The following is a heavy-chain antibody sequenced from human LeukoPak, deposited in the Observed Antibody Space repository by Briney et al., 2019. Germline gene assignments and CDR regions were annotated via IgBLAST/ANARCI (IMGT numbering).Heavy chain of an antibody. Sequence: VGSLRLSCAAPGFTFSSYAMHWVRQAPRKGLWWVAVISYDGSNKYYADSVKGRFTISRDNSKNTMYLQMNSLRAEDTAVYYCARDRADSSGWTKSVAFDIWGQGTMVTVSS. CDR3: ARDRADSSGWTKSVAFDI. D-gene: IGHD6-19*01. CDR1: GFTFSSYA. V-gene: IGHV3-30-3*01. CDR2: ISYDGSNK. J-gene: IGHJ3*02.